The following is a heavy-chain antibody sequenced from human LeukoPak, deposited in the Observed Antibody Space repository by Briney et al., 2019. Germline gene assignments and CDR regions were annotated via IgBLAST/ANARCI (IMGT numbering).Heavy chain of an antibody. CDR1: GFTFSSYW. J-gene: IGHJ6*02. CDR2: IKQDGSEK. Sequence: GGSLRLSCAASGFTFSSYWMSWVRQAPRKGLEWVANIKQDGSEKYYVDSVKGRFTISRDNAKNSLYLQMNSLRAEDTAVYYCASSRTTGIDYYGMDVWGQGTTVTVSS. CDR3: ASSRTTGIDYYGMDV. D-gene: IGHD1-1*01. V-gene: IGHV3-7*03.